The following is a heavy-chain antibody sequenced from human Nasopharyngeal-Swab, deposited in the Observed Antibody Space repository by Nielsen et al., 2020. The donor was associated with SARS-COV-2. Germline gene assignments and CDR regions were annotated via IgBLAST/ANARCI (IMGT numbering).Heavy chain of an antibody. J-gene: IGHJ5*02. CDR3: ARDPAGQNWFDP. CDR1: GYTFTSYD. Sequence: ASVKVSCKASGYTFTSYDINWVRQATGQGLEWVGRINPNSGGTNYAQKFQGRVTMTRDTSISTAYMELSRLRSDDTAVYYCARDPAGQNWFDPWGQGTLVTVSS. CDR2: INPNSGGT. V-gene: IGHV1-2*06.